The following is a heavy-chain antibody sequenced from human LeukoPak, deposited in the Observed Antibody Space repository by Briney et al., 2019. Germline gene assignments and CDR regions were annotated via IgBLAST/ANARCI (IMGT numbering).Heavy chain of an antibody. J-gene: IGHJ5*02. Sequence: PSETLSLTCTVSGGFISSSSYYWGWIRQPPGKGLEWIGSIYYSGSTYYNPSLKSRVTISVDTSKNQFSLKLSSVTAADTAVYYCATWGSSGYLVEYNWFDHWGQGTLVTVSS. D-gene: IGHD3-22*01. V-gene: IGHV4-39*07. CDR2: IYYSGST. CDR3: ATWGSSGYLVEYNWFDH. CDR1: GGFISSSSYY.